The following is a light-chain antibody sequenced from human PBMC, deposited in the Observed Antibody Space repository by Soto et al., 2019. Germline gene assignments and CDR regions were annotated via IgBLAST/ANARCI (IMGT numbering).Light chain of an antibody. Sequence: EILLTQSPATLSLSPGERATLSCRASQSVRSSLAWYQQKPGQAPRLLIYDASTRATGIPGRLSGSGSGTDFTLTISNLEPEDFAVYYCQQRSSWPWTFGQGAKVEIK. V-gene: IGKV3-11*01. CDR3: QQRSSWPWT. J-gene: IGKJ1*01. CDR1: QSVRSS. CDR2: DAS.